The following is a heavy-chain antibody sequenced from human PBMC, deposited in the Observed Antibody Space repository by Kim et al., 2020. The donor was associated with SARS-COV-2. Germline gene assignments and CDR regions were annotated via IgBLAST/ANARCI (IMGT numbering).Heavy chain of an antibody. Sequence: PSLKSHVTISVDTSKNKISLYLSSVTAADTAVYYCARVEKGYDGTHAVDIWGQGTMVTVSS. D-gene: IGHD3-16*01. V-gene: IGHV4-59*01. J-gene: IGHJ3*02. CDR3: ARVEKGYDGTHAVDI.